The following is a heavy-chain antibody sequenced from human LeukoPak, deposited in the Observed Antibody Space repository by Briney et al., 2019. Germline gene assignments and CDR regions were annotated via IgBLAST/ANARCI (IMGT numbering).Heavy chain of an antibody. CDR1: GGSISSYY. Sequence: SETLSLTCTVSGGSISSYYGGWVRQPPGKGLEWIGSIYYSGSTYYNPSLKSRVTISVDTSKNQFSLKLSSVTAADTAVYYCAREEGYCSSTSCYPKGDYWGQGTLATVSS. CDR2: IYYSGST. J-gene: IGHJ4*02. D-gene: IGHD2-2*01. CDR3: AREEGYCSSTSCYPKGDY. V-gene: IGHV4-39*07.